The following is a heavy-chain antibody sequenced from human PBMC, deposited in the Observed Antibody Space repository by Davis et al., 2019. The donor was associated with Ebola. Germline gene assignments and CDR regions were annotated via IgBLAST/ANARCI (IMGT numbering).Heavy chain of an antibody. CDR3: ATESTTGSEEDY. Sequence: SETLSLTCTLSGYSISSGYYWGWIRQPPGKGLEWIGSIYHSGSTYYNPSLKSRVTISVDTSKNQFSLKLSSVTAADTAVYYCATESTTGSEEDYWGQGTLVTVSS. D-gene: IGHD4-17*01. CDR2: IYHSGST. J-gene: IGHJ4*02. V-gene: IGHV4-38-2*02. CDR1: GYSISSGYY.